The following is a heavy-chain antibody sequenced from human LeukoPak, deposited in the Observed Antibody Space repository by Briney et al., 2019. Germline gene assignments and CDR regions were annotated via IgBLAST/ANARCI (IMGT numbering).Heavy chain of an antibody. CDR2: IYYSGST. CDR1: GGSISSYY. J-gene: IGHJ4*02. Sequence: SETPSVTCTVSGGSISSYYWSWIRQPPGKGLEWIGYIYYSGSTNYNPSLKSRVTISVDTSKNQFSLKLSSVTAADTAVYYCARDSSDYQHDYWGQGTLVTVSS. D-gene: IGHD4-17*01. CDR3: ARDSSDYQHDY. V-gene: IGHV4-59*01.